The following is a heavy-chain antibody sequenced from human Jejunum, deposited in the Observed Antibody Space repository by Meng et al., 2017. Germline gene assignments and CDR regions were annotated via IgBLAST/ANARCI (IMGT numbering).Heavy chain of an antibody. CDR2: ISSSDGSI. CDR3: ARDSRVDTPLAYFDD. CDR1: GFSFSSYE. D-gene: IGHD5-18*01. Sequence: GESLEISCAASGFSFSSYEMNWVRRAPGKGLEWVSYISSSDGSIYYADSVKGRFTISRDNAKNSLYLQMNSLRGEDTAVYYCARDSRVDTPLAYFDDWGQGTLVTVSS. V-gene: IGHV3-48*03. J-gene: IGHJ4*02.